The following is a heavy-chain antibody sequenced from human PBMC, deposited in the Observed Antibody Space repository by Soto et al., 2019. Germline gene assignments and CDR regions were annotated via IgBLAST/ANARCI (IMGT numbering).Heavy chain of an antibody. J-gene: IGHJ4*02. D-gene: IGHD5-12*01. CDR1: GDSLSTYY. CDR3: ARRLNIADYDS. V-gene: IGHV4-59*13. CDR2: IYYTGST. Sequence: SLTCTVSGDSLSTYYWGWFRQSPGVGLQWIGYIYYTGSTYYDPSLKSRVTISLHTSRNQFSLLLTSLTAADTAVYYCARRLNIADYDSWGQGVLVTVSS.